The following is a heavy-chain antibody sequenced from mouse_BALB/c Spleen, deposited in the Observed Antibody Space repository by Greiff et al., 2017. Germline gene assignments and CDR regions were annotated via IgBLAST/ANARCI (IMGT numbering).Heavy chain of an antibody. CDR1: GFTFSSYG. D-gene: IGHD2-3*01. J-gene: IGHJ2*01. Sequence: EVKLVESGGGLVKPGGSLKLSCAASGFTFSSYGMSWVRQTPDKRLEWVATISSGGSYTYSPDSVKGRFTISRDNAKNTLYLQMSRLKSEDTAMYYCARHTYDCFPYFDYWGQGTTLTVSS. CDR3: ARHTYDCFPYFDY. V-gene: IGHV5-6*03. CDR2: ISSGGSYT.